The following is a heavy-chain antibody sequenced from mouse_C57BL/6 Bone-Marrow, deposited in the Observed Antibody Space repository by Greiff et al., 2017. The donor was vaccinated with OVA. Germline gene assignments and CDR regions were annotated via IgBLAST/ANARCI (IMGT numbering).Heavy chain of an antibody. D-gene: IGHD1-1*02. Sequence: VQLKESGPELVKPGASVKIPCKASGYTFTDYNMDWVKQSHGKSLEWIGDINPNNGGTIYNQKFKGKATLTVDKSSSTAYMELRSLTSEDTAVYYCAYGLFAYWGQGTLVTVSA. CDR2: INPNNGGT. CDR1: GYTFTDYN. J-gene: IGHJ3*01. V-gene: IGHV1-18*01. CDR3: AYGLFAY.